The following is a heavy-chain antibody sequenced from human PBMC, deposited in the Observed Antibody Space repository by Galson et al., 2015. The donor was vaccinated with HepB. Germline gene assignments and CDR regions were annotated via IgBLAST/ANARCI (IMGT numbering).Heavy chain of an antibody. CDR3: ARDGTGIENYYMDV. D-gene: IGHD2-8*02. CDR1: GYTSTAYF. J-gene: IGHJ6*03. Sequence: SVKVSCKASGYTSTAYFMHWVRQAPGQGLEWMGRINPNSGVTRFAQKLQGRVTMTRDKSSSTAYMDLSSLRPDDTAVYYCARDGTGIENYYMDVGGKGTNVTVTS. CDR2: INPNSGVT. V-gene: IGHV1-2*06.